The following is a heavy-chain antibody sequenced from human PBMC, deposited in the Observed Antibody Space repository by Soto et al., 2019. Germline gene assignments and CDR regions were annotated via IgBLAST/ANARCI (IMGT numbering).Heavy chain of an antibody. V-gene: IGHV3-23*01. Sequence: GGSLRLSCAASGFTFSSYAMSWVRQAPGKGLEWVSAISGSGSSTYYADSVKGRFTISRDNSKNTLYVQMNSLRAEDTAVYYCVKGRSGYDFDYWGQGTLVTVSS. CDR2: ISGSGSST. D-gene: IGHD5-12*01. CDR1: GFTFSSYA. CDR3: VKGRSGYDFDY. J-gene: IGHJ4*02.